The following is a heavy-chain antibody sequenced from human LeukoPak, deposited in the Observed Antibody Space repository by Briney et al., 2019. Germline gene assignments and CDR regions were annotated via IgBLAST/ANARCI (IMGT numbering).Heavy chain of an antibody. V-gene: IGHV3-21*01. CDR3: ARSGIKMVRGVIIKSPYHMDV. Sequence: PGGSLRLSCAASGFTLSTYTMNWVRQAPGKGLEWVSSISGSSNYIYYADSVKGRFTISRDDAKNSLSLQMNSLRAEDTAVYYCARSGIKMVRGVIIKSPYHMDVWGKGTTVTVSS. CDR1: GFTLSTYT. D-gene: IGHD3-10*01. J-gene: IGHJ6*03. CDR2: ISGSSNYI.